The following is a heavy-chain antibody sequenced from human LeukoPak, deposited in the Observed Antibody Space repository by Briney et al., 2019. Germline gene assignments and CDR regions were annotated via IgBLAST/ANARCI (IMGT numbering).Heavy chain of an antibody. J-gene: IGHJ3*02. D-gene: IGHD6-19*01. CDR1: GGSFSGYY. CDR2: FIHSGSI. Sequence: SETLSLTCGVSGGSFSGYYWSWIRQSPGKGLEWIGEFIHSGSINYNPSLKSRVTISLDTSTNHFSLKLSSVTAADTAVYSCARVEQLQEVVDAFDIWGQGTMVTVSS. CDR3: ARVEQLQEVVDAFDI. V-gene: IGHV4-34*12.